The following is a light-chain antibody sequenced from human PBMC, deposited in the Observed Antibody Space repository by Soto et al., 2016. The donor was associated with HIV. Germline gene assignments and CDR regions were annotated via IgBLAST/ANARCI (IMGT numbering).Light chain of an antibody. Sequence: DIQMTQSPSSLSASVGDRVTITCRASQSINTYLNWYQQKPGKAPKLLIYATSTLQSGVPSRFSGSGSWTHFTLTINSLQPEDFATYYCQQSYSTPLTFGGRDQGGGSN. CDR3: QQSYSTPLT. CDR2: ATS. CDR1: QSINTY. J-gene: IGKJ4*01. V-gene: IGKV1-39*01.